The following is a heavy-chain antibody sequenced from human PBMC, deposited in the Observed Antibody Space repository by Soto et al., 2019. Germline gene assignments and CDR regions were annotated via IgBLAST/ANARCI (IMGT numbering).Heavy chain of an antibody. D-gene: IGHD6-13*01. Sequence: QVQLQQWGAGLLKPSETLSLTCAVYGGSFSGYYWSWIRQPPGKGLEWIGEINHSGSTNYNPSLNSRVTISVDTSKNQFSLKLSSVTAADTAVYYCARDGYSSSRSFDYWGQGTLVTVSS. CDR3: ARDGYSSSRSFDY. V-gene: IGHV4-34*01. CDR1: GGSFSGYY. CDR2: INHSGST. J-gene: IGHJ4*02.